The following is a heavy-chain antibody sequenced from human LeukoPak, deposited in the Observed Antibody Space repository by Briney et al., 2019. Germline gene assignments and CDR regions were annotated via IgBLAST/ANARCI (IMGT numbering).Heavy chain of an antibody. CDR3: ARHLSSTGGCCYVDY. CDR2: IYPGDSDT. CDR1: GYSFTTYW. Sequence: GESLKISCTTSGYSFTTYWIGWVRQVAGKDMEWMGIIYPGDSDTRYSPSFEGQGTISADKSTSTAYLQWSSLKASDTATYYCARHLSSTGGCCYVDYWGQGTLVTVSS. V-gene: IGHV5-51*01. J-gene: IGHJ4*02. D-gene: IGHD2-2*01.